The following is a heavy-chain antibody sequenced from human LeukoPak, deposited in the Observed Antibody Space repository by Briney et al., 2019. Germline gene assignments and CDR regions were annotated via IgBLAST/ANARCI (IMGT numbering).Heavy chain of an antibody. CDR2: IRASGST. V-gene: IGHV4-4*07. D-gene: IGHD3-16*01. CDR3: ARNLGYNWFGP. CDR1: GDSIGSYY. Sequence: SETLSLTCTVSGDSIGSYYWSWIRQPAGKGLEWIGRIRASGSTNYTPSLGGRVTMSVDTSKSQFSLNLTSVTAADTAVYHCARNLGYNWFGPWGQGTLVTVSS. J-gene: IGHJ5*02.